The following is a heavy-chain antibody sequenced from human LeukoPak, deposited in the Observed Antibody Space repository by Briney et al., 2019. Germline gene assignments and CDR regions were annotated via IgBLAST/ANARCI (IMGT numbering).Heavy chain of an antibody. Sequence: GASVKVSCKASGYTFTSYGISWVRPAPGQGLEWMGWISAYNGNTNYAQKLQGRVTVTTDTSTSTAYMELRSLRSDDTAVYYCARDIAVAEIYYYYGMDVWGQGTTVTVSS. V-gene: IGHV1-18*01. D-gene: IGHD6-19*01. CDR3: ARDIAVAEIYYYYGMDV. CDR1: GYTFTSYG. J-gene: IGHJ6*02. CDR2: ISAYNGNT.